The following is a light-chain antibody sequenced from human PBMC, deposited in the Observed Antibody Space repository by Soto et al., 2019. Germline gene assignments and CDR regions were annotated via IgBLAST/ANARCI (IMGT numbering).Light chain of an antibody. J-gene: IGKJ3*01. CDR3: LQGVQTPFT. V-gene: IGKV2-28*01. CDR1: QSLLFSNGYNY. Sequence: DIVMTQSPLSLPVTPGEPASISCRSSQSLLFSNGYNYLDWYLQKPVQSPQLLISLGSNRAPGVPDRFSGSASGTAFTLKISRVEAEDVGVYYCLQGVQTPFTFGPGTKVDIK. CDR2: LGS.